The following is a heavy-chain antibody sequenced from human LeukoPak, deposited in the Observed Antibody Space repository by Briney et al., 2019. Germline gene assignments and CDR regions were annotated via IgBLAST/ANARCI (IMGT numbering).Heavy chain of an antibody. J-gene: IGHJ4*02. Sequence: SETLSLTCTVSGGSIRSSGNYWGWIRQPPGQGLEWIGSIAYSGSTYYNPSLKSRVTISEDTSKNQFSLKLNSVTATDTAVYYCARHFDYWGQGTLVTVSS. CDR2: IAYSGST. CDR3: ARHFDY. V-gene: IGHV4-39*01. CDR1: GGSIRSSGNY.